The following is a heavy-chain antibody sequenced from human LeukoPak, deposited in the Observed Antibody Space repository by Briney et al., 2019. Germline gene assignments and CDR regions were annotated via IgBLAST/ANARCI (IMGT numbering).Heavy chain of an antibody. CDR3: SREYYDFWSGYCHYFDY. J-gene: IGHJ4*02. Sequence: GGSLRLSCAASGFTFSNYWMHWVRQAPGKGLVWVSRINSDGSTTSYADSVQGRFTISRDNANNRLYLQMNSLRAEDTAVYYCSREYYDFWSGYCHYFDYWGQGTLVTVSS. CDR1: GFTFSNYW. CDR2: INSDGSTT. V-gene: IGHV3-74*01. D-gene: IGHD3-3*01.